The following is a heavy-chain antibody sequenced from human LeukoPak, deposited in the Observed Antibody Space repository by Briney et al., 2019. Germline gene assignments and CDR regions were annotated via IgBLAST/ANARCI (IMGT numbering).Heavy chain of an antibody. J-gene: IGHJ4*02. D-gene: IGHD3-10*01. CDR3: ARAVGGDGSGSL. V-gene: IGHV4-59*01. Sequence: PSETLSLTCTVSGGSISSYYWSWIRQPPGKGLEWIGNIYYSGSTNYNPSLKSRVTISVDTSKNQFSLKLSSVTAADTAVYYCARAVGGDGSGSLWGPGTLVTVSS. CDR1: GGSISSYY. CDR2: IYYSGST.